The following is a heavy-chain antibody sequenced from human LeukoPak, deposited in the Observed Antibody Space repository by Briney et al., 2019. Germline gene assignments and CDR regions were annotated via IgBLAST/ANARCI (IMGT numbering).Heavy chain of an antibody. D-gene: IGHD6-13*01. CDR1: GFTFRDNW. V-gene: IGHV3-7*01. CDR3: ARAGGTSWADY. CDR2: VKQDGTEK. J-gene: IGHJ4*02. Sequence: GGSLRLSCGTSGFTFRDNWMTGVRQAPGRGREWVANVKQDGTEKFYVDSVKGRFTISRDNGKNSLYLQMNSLRVEDTAIYYCARAGGTSWADYWGQGTLVTVSS.